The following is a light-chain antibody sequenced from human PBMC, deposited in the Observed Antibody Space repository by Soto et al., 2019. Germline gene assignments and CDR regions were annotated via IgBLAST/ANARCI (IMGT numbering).Light chain of an antibody. CDR1: QSVSSSY. V-gene: IGKV3-20*01. CDR3: QQYGRSLLT. CDR2: GSS. Sequence: IVLTQSPGTLSLSPGERATLSCRASQSVSSSYLAWYQQKPGQAPRLLIYGSSSRATGIPDRFSGIGYGTDFTRTISRLEPEDFAVYYCQQYGRSLLTFGGGTKVEIK. J-gene: IGKJ4*01.